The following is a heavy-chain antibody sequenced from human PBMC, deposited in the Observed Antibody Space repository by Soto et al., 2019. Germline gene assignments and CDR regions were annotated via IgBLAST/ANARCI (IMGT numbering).Heavy chain of an antibody. CDR2: IKEDGGGK. V-gene: IGHV3-7*01. D-gene: IGHD3-10*01. J-gene: IGHJ4*02. CDR3: ARDGYGYNTLDN. CDR1: GFTLRNYW. Sequence: EVQLVESGGGSVQPGGSLRLSCATSGFTLRNYWMVWVRQAPGKGLEWVANIKEDGGGKYFGDSVWGRFTASRDNAKNSLYLQMNNLRAEDTAVYYCARDGYGYNTLDNWGQGTLVTVSS.